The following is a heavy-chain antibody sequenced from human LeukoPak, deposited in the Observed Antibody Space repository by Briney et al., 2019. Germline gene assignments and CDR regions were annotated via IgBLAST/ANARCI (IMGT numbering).Heavy chain of an antibody. J-gene: IGHJ4*02. V-gene: IGHV3-23*01. CDR3: GKSWDGVY. CDR2: ISDSAGTT. Sequence: PRGSLRLSCAASGVTLSSGVTFSSYAMSWVRQAPGKGLERVAAISDSAGTTYYADSAKSPFTTSRHISNNTLNLLMTNLRADDTAAYHCGKSWDGVYWGEGTVVSVSS. D-gene: IGHD5-24*01. CDR1: GVTFSSYA.